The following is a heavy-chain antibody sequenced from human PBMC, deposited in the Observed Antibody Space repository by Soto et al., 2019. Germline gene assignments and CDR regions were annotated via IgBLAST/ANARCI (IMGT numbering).Heavy chain of an antibody. J-gene: IGHJ4*02. CDR2: ISNSGVDT. CDR1: GFTFSDYA. V-gene: IGHV3-23*01. CDR3: AKKAGLQCSGGSCYDLDH. Sequence: GGSLRLSCAASGFTFSDYAMSWVRQAPGKGLEWVSSISNSGVDTYYADSVRGRFTISRDNSKNTLYLQMNSLTAEDTAVYYCAKKAGLQCSGGSCYDLDHWGQGTLVTVSS. D-gene: IGHD2-15*01.